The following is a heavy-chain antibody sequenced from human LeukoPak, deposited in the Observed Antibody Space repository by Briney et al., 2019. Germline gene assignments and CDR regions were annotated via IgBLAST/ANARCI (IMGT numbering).Heavy chain of an antibody. CDR3: ARSWYYDSSGLDYYYGMDV. D-gene: IGHD3-22*01. CDR2: IIPIFGTA. CDR1: GGTFSSYA. Sequence: ASVKVSCEASGGTFSSYAISWVRQAPGQGLEWMGGIIPIFGTANYAQKFQGRVTITADESTSTAYMELSSLRSEDTAVYYCARSWYYDSSGLDYYYGMDVWGQGTTVTVSS. V-gene: IGHV1-69*13. J-gene: IGHJ6*02.